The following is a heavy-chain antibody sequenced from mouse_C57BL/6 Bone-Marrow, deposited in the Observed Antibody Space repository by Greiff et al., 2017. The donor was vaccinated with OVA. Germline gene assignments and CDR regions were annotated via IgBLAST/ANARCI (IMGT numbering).Heavy chain of an antibody. D-gene: IGHD1-1*01. CDR2: IYPRDGST. CDR1: GYTFTDHT. J-gene: IGHJ4*01. CDR3: ANYYGTHYYAMDY. Sequence: VKLVESVAELVKPGASVKISCKVSGYTFTDHTIHWMKQRPEQGLEWIGYIYPRDGSTKYNEKFKGKATLTADKSSSTAYLQLNSLTSEDSAVYCGANYYGTHYYAMDYWGQGTSVTVSS. V-gene: IGHV1-78*01.